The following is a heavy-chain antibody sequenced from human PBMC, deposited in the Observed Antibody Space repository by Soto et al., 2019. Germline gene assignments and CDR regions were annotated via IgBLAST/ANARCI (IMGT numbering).Heavy chain of an antibody. D-gene: IGHD6-6*01. V-gene: IGHV5-51*01. J-gene: IGHJ5*02. CDR3: ARLLAEYSASVGP. Sequence: VESLKISCKGSGYSFASYWIGWVPQMPGKGLEWMGIIHPGDSDTRYSPSFRGQVTISADKSISAAYLQWSSLEASDTAIYYWARLLAEYSASVGPWGQGTL. CDR2: IHPGDSDT. CDR1: GYSFASYW.